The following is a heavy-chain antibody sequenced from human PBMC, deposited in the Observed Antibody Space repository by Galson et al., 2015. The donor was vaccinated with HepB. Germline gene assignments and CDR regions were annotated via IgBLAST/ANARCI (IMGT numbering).Heavy chain of an antibody. CDR1: GFTFSSYT. J-gene: IGHJ4*02. Sequence: SLRLSCAASGFTFSSYTMHWVRQAPGKGLEWVALISSDEIHKIYADSVKGRLTISRDTSKNTLYLEMNSLRAEDTAVYYCARAHSDRWYGAYWGQGTLVTVAS. CDR3: ARAHSDRWYGAY. V-gene: IGHV3-30-3*01. CDR2: ISSDEIHK. D-gene: IGHD3-10*01.